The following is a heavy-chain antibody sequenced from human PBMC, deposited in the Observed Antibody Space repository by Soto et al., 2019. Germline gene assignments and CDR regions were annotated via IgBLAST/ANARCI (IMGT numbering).Heavy chain of an antibody. J-gene: IGHJ6*01. CDR3: ARDSRVVVAAYSLLVMNV. CDR1: GGSISSYY. D-gene: IGHD2-15*01. V-gene: IGHV4-59*01. CDR2: IYYSGTT. Sequence: PSETLSLTCTVSGGSISSYYWSWIRQPPGQGLEWIGYIYYSGTTNYNPSLKSRVTISVDTSKNQFPLKLSSVTAADTAVNYCARDSRVVVAAYSLLVMNVWGQGTPVAVSS.